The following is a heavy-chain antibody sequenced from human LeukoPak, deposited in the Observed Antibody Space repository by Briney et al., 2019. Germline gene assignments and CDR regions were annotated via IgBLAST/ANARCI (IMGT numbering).Heavy chain of an antibody. D-gene: IGHD1-26*01. CDR3: ATRGTYYPPHDY. Sequence: GGSLRLSCAASGFTFSSYAMSWVRQAPGKGLEWVSAISGSVGSTYYADSVKGRFTISRDNSKNTLSLQMNSLRAEDTAVYYCATRGTYYPPHDYWGQGTLVTVSS. CDR1: GFTFSSYA. CDR2: ISGSVGST. J-gene: IGHJ4*02. V-gene: IGHV3-23*01.